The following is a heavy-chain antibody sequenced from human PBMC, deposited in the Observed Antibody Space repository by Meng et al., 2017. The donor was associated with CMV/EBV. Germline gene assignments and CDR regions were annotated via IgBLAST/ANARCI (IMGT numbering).Heavy chain of an antibody. J-gene: IGHJ4*02. V-gene: IGHV1-69*02. CDR3: ARSYYDSSGHYAY. CDR1: GGTFSSYT. Sequence: SVKVSCKASGGTFSSYTISWVRQAPGQGLEWMGRIIPILGIANYAQKFQGRVTITADKSTSTAYMELSSLRSEDTAVYYCARSYYDSSGHYAYWGQGTLVTVSS. D-gene: IGHD3-22*01. CDR2: IIPILGIA.